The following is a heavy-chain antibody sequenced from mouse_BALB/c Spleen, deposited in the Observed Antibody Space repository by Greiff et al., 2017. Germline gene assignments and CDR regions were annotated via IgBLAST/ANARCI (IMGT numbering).Heavy chain of an antibody. Sequence: VHVKQSGAELVRPGALVKLSCKASGFNIKDYYMHWVKQRPEQGLEWIGWIDPENGNTIYDPKFQGKASITADTSSNTAYLQLSSLTSEDTAVYYCARRGYYGWFAYWGQGTLVTVSA. J-gene: IGHJ3*01. V-gene: IGHV14-1*02. CDR2: IDPENGNT. CDR3: ARRGYYGWFAY. CDR1: GFNIKDYY. D-gene: IGHD1-1*01.